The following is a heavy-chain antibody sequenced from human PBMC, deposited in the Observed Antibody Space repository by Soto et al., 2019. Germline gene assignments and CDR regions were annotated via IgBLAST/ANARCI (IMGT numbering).Heavy chain of an antibody. V-gene: IGHV4-34*01. CDR2: INHSGST. D-gene: IGHD2-2*01. CDR3: ARVGPGCSSTSCYGVYYYMDV. Sequence: SETLSLTCAVYGGSFSGYYWSWIRQPPGKGLEWIGEINHSGSTNYNPSLKSRVTISVDTSKNQFSLKLSSVTAADTAVYYCARVGPGCSSTSCYGVYYYMDVWGKRTTVTVSS. CDR1: GGSFSGYY. J-gene: IGHJ6*03.